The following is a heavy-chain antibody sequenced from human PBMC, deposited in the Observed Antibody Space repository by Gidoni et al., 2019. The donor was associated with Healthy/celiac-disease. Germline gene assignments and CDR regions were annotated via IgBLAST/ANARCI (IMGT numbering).Heavy chain of an antibody. CDR1: VGSFRGYY. CDR2: INHSGST. D-gene: IGHD2-2*01. Sequence: QVPLQQWGAGLLTPSETLSLTCAVYVGSFRGYYWSWIRQPPGKGLEWIGEINHSGSTNYNPSLKSRVTISVDTSKNQFSLKLSSVTAADTAVYYCARDLIVVVPAAMDTVGAFDIWGQGTMVTVSS. V-gene: IGHV4-34*01. CDR3: ARDLIVVVPAAMDTVGAFDI. J-gene: IGHJ3*02.